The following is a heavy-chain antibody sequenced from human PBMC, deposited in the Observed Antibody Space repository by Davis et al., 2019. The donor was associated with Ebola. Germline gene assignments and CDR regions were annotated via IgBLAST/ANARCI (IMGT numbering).Heavy chain of an antibody. V-gene: IGHV1-3*04. CDR3: AINNYDLLYYYYMDV. CDR1: GYTFTSNP. Sequence: ASVKVSCKASGYTFTSNPMHWVRQAPGQRFEWMGWINTGDGDTKYSQKFQGRVTITRDTSASTAYMELSSLRSEDTAVYYCAINNYDLLYYYYMDVWGKGTTVTVSS. J-gene: IGHJ6*03. CDR2: INTGDGDT. D-gene: IGHD3-3*01.